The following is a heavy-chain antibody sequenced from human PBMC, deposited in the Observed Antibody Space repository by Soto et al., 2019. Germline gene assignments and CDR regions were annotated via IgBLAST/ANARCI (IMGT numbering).Heavy chain of an antibody. V-gene: IGHV1-69*13. CDR1: GGTFSSYA. J-gene: IGHJ6*02. D-gene: IGHD1-26*01. CDR3: ARAEEELLPHYYYGMDV. CDR2: IIPIFGTA. Sequence: ASVKVSCKASGGTFSSYAISWVRQAPGQGLEWMGGIIPIFGTANYAQKFQGRVTITADESTSTAYMELSSLRSEDTAVYYCARAEEELLPHYYYGMDVWGQGTTVTVSS.